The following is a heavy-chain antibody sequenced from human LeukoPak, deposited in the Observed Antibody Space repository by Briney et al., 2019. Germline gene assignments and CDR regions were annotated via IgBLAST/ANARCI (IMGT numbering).Heavy chain of an antibody. Sequence: GGSLRLSCAASGFTFSSYSINWVRQAPGKGLEWISYISSSSSTIYYADSVKGRFTISRDNAKNSLYLQMNSLRAEDTAVYYCARRGPKSGYSSGWYAVDYYYYYMDVWGKGTTVTVSS. J-gene: IGHJ6*03. CDR1: GFTFSSYS. CDR3: ARRGPKSGYSSGWYAVDYYYYYMDV. CDR2: ISSSSSTI. V-gene: IGHV3-48*04. D-gene: IGHD6-19*01.